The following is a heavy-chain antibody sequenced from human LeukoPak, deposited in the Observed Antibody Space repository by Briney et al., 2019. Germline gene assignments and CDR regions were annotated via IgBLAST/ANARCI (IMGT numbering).Heavy chain of an antibody. J-gene: IGHJ4*02. D-gene: IGHD6-19*01. CDR1: GFTFSSYG. CDR2: IWYDGSNK. Sequence: GGSLRLSCAASGFTFSSYGMHWVRQAPGKGLGWVAVIWYDGSNKYYADSVKGRFTISRDNSKNTLYLQMNSLRAEDTAVYYCARGAQGSSGWFFDYWGQGTLVTVSS. V-gene: IGHV3-33*01. CDR3: ARGAQGSSGWFFDY.